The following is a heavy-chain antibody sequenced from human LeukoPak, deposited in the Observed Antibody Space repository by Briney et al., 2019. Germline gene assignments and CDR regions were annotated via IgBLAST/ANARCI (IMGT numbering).Heavy chain of an antibody. J-gene: IGHJ4*02. Sequence: RASVKVSCKASGGTFSSYAISWVRQAPGQGLEWMGGIIPIFGTANYAQKFQGRVTITADESTSTAYMELSSLRSEDTAVYYCASSSHILTGYYTYWGQGTLVTVSS. V-gene: IGHV1-69*13. CDR2: IIPIFGTA. CDR3: ASSSHILTGYYTY. D-gene: IGHD3-9*01. CDR1: GGTFSSYA.